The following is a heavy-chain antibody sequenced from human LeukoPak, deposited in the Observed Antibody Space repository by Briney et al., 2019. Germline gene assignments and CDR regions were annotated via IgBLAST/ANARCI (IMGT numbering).Heavy chain of an antibody. Sequence: PSETLSLACTVSGGSISSSSYYWGWIRQPPGTGLEWIGSIYYSGSTYYNPSLKSRVTISVDTSKNQFSLKLSSVTAADTAVYHCARLIPLPNMVATNNWFDPWGQGTLVTVSS. V-gene: IGHV4-39*01. CDR2: IYYSGST. D-gene: IGHD5-12*01. J-gene: IGHJ5*02. CDR3: ARLIPLPNMVATNNWFDP. CDR1: GGSISSSSYY.